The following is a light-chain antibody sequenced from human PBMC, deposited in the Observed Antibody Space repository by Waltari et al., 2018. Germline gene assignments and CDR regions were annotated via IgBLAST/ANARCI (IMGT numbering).Light chain of an antibody. Sequence: QTVVTQEPSFSVSPGGTVTLTCGLTSGSVSTMNFPSWYQHTPGQAPRNVIYPKGVRSSGVPDRFAASILGNKAARAITGAQADDEGEYYCVLYLGSDILQFGGGTKVTVL. CDR3: VLYLGSDILQ. CDR1: SGSVSTMNF. J-gene: IGLJ3*02. CDR2: PKG. V-gene: IGLV8-61*01.